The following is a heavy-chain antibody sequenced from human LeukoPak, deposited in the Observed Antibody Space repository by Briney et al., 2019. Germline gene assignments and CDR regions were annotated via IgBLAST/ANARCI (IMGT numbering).Heavy chain of an antibody. V-gene: IGHV3-53*05. CDR3: VKGTEGSGWIDDY. J-gene: IGHJ4*02. CDR2: IYSGGST. D-gene: IGHD6-19*01. Sequence: GGSLRLSCAASGFTVSSNYMTWVRQAPGKGLEWVSVIYSGGSTYYADSMKGRFTISRDNYHNTVYLQMNNLRPEDTAIYYCVKGTEGSGWIDDYWGQGTLVTVSS. CDR1: GFTVSSNY.